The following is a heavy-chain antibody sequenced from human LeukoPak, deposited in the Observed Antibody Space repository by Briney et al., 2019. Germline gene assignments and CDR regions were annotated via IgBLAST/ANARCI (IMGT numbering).Heavy chain of an antibody. CDR3: AGTYYYDSSGYDY. CDR1: GGSISSGGYY. D-gene: IGHD3-22*01. CDR2: IYTSGST. J-gene: IGHJ4*02. V-gene: IGHV4-61*02. Sequence: SETLSLTCTVSGGSISSGGYYWSWIRQHPGKGLEWIGRIYTSGSTNYNPSLKSRVTMSVDTSKNQFSLKLSSVTAADTAVYYCAGTYYYDSSGYDYWGQGTLATVSS.